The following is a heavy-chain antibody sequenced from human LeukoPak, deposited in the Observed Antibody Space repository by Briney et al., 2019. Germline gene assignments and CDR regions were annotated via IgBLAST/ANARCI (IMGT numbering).Heavy chain of an antibody. D-gene: IGHD3-22*01. V-gene: IGHV3-30-3*01. CDR3: ARDYYYDSSGYYWP. CDR1: GFTFSSYA. Sequence: GSSLRLSCAASGFTFSSYAIHWVRQAPGKGLNWVIVISYDGSNKYYADSVKGRFTISRDNSKNTLYLQMNSLRAEDTAVYYCARDYYYDSSGYYWPWGQGTLVTVSS. CDR2: ISYDGSNK. J-gene: IGHJ5*02.